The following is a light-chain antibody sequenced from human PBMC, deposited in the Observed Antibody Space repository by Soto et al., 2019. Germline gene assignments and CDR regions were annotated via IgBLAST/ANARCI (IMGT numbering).Light chain of an antibody. CDR3: QSYDSNLNGLYV. J-gene: IGLJ1*01. CDR1: SSNIGTNS. CDR2: ASN. V-gene: IGLV1-40*01. Sequence: QSVLTQPPSVSGAPGQRVTISCTGSSSNIGTNSVHWYQHLPGAAPKVLIYASNNRPSGVPDRFSVSKSGTSASLAITGLQAEDEADYYCQSYDSNLNGLYVFGTGTKVTVL.